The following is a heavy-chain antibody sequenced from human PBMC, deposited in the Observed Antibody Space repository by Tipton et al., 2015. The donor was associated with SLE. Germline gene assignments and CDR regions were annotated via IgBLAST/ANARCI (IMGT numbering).Heavy chain of an antibody. Sequence: SLRLSCAASGFTFTSFAMNWVRQAPGKGLEWVSSISGSGGGRYYADSVKGRFTISRDNAKNSLYLQMNSLRAEDTAVYYCARVLRFLEWLPLDYWGQGTLVTVSS. CDR2: ISGSGGGR. CDR1: GFTFTSFA. J-gene: IGHJ4*02. V-gene: IGHV3-48*03. D-gene: IGHD3-3*01. CDR3: ARVLRFLEWLPLDY.